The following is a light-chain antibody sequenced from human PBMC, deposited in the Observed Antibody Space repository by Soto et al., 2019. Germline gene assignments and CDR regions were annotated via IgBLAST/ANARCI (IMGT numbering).Light chain of an antibody. J-gene: IGKJ3*01. CDR2: DAS. CDR1: QSISSY. CDR3: QQYNKWPLT. Sequence: EVVLTQSPDTLSLPPGERATLSCRASQSISSYLAWYQQKPGQAPRLLIYDASSRATGIPARFSGSGSGTDFTLTISSLEPEDFAVYYCQQYNKWPLTFGTGTKVDIK. V-gene: IGKV3-11*01.